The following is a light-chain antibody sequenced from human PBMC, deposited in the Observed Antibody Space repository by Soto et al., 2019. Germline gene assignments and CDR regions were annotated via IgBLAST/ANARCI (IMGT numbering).Light chain of an antibody. Sequence: EIVLTQSPGTLSLSPGERATLSCRASQSVSSNYVAWYQQKPGQAPRLLVYGASTRVTGIPDRFTGSGSETDFALTISRQEPEDFAVYFCQQYGSTPRTFGQGTKVEVK. CDR1: QSVSSNY. CDR3: QQYGSTPRT. J-gene: IGKJ1*01. CDR2: GAS. V-gene: IGKV3-20*01.